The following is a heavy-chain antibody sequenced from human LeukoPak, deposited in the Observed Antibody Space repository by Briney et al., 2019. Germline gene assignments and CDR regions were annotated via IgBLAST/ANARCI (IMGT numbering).Heavy chain of an antibody. Sequence: ASVKVSCKASGYTFTSYDINWVRQATGQGLEWIGWMNPNSGNTGYAQKFQGRVTMTRNTSISTAYMELSSLRSEDTAVYYCASLTTGYCSGGSCLTRTDAFDIWGQGTMVTVSS. V-gene: IGHV1-8*01. D-gene: IGHD2-15*01. J-gene: IGHJ3*02. CDR3: ASLTTGYCSGGSCLTRTDAFDI. CDR1: GYTFTSYD. CDR2: MNPNSGNT.